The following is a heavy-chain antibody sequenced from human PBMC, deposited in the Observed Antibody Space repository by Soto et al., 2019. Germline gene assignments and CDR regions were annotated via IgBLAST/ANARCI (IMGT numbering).Heavy chain of an antibody. V-gene: IGHV3-21*06. Sequence: GGSLRLFCAASGFTFTRYSMNWVRQAPGKGLEWVSSISSTTNYIYYGDSMKGRFTISRDNAKNLLYLEMNSLRAEDTAVYYCARESEDLTSNFDYWGQGTLVTVS. CDR3: ARESEDLTSNFDY. CDR1: GFTFTRYS. CDR2: ISSTTNYI. J-gene: IGHJ4*02.